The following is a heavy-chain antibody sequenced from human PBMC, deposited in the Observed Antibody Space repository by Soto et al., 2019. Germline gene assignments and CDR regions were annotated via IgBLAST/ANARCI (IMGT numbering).Heavy chain of an antibody. CDR1: GYSFTRYW. V-gene: IGHV5-51*01. Sequence: RGESLKISCMGSGYSFTRYWIACVRQMPGKGLEWMGIIYPGDSDTRYSPSFQGQVSISADKSISTAYLQWSSLKASDTAIYYCARQYCITTSCYIGMDVWGQGTTVTVSS. CDR3: ARQYCITTSCYIGMDV. D-gene: IGHD2-2*02. CDR2: IYPGDSDT. J-gene: IGHJ6*02.